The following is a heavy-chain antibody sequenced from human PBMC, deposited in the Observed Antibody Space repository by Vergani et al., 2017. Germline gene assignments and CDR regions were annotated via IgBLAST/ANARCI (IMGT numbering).Heavy chain of an antibody. Sequence: QVKLVQSGPELKKPGASVKVPCKASGYTFTSYAMNGVRQAPGQGLEWMGWINTNTGNPTYAQGFTGRFVFSLDTSVSTAYLQISSLKAEDTAVYYCARGSPSALLPYCSSTSCYYNWFDPWGQGTLVTVSS. D-gene: IGHD2-2*01. CDR1: GYTFTSYA. V-gene: IGHV7-4-1*02. J-gene: IGHJ5*02. CDR2: INTNTGNP. CDR3: ARGSPSALLPYCSSTSCYYNWFDP.